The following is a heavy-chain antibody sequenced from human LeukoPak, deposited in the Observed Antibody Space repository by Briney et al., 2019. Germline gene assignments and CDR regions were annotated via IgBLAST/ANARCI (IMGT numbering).Heavy chain of an antibody. D-gene: IGHD1-26*01. V-gene: IGHV4-39*07. CDR1: GGSISSSSYY. Sequence: SETLSLTCTVSGGSISSSSYYWGWIRQPPGKGLEWIGSIYYSGSTYYNPSLKSRVTISVDTSKNQFSLKLSSVTAADTAVYYCARDHYSGSYYAFWGQGTLVTVSS. J-gene: IGHJ4*02. CDR3: ARDHYSGSYYAF. CDR2: IYYSGST.